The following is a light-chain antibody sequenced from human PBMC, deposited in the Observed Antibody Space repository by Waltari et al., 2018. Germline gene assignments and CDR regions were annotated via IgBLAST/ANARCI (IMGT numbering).Light chain of an antibody. CDR1: SSDVGGYDY. CDR2: DVS. CDR3: SSYTANSLVL. Sequence: QSALTQPASVSGSPGPSVTISCTGTSSDVGGYDYVSWYTQHPGKAPKLWIYDVSNRPSGVSNRFAGSKSGNTASLTISGLQTDDEAEYFCSSYTANSLVLFGGGTKVTVL. J-gene: IGLJ2*01. V-gene: IGLV2-14*03.